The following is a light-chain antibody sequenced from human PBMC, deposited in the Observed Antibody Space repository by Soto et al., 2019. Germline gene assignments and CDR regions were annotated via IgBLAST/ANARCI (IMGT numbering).Light chain of an antibody. V-gene: IGKV3-20*01. CDR3: QHYGRSSWT. Sequence: EIVLTQSPGTLSLSPGERATLSFRASQSVSSSYLAWYQPKPGQAPSLLIYGTSSRATAIPARFSGSWSGTDFGLTISRLEPEDFAVYYCQHYGRSSWTFGQGNKVESK. CDR1: QSVSSSY. CDR2: GTS. J-gene: IGKJ1*01.